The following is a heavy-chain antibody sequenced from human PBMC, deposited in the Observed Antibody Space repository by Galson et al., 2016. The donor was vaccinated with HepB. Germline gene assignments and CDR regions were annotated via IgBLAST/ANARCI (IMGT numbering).Heavy chain of an antibody. CDR2: IYSGGST. D-gene: IGHD5-12*01. CDR3: AADPVIVATITGYYYYGMDV. V-gene: IGHV3-53*01. Sequence: SLRLSCAASGFTVSSNYMSWVRQAPGKGLEWVSVIYSGGSTYYADSVKGRFTISRDNSKNTLYLQMNSLRAEDTAVYYCAADPVIVATITGYYYYGMDVWGQGTTVTVS. J-gene: IGHJ6*02. CDR1: GFTVSSNY.